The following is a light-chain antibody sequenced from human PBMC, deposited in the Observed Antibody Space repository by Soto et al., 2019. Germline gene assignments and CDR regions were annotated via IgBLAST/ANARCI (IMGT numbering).Light chain of an antibody. V-gene: IGLV1-51*02. J-gene: IGLJ3*02. CDR1: SSSIGNNY. CDR2: ENN. CDR3: GTWDSSLSAWV. Sequence: QSVLTQPPSVSAAPGQKVTISCSGSSSSIGNNYVTWYQQLPGTAPKLLIYENNRRHLGVPDRFSGSKSGTSATLGITGLQTGDEADYYCGTWDSSLSAWVFGGGTQLTVL.